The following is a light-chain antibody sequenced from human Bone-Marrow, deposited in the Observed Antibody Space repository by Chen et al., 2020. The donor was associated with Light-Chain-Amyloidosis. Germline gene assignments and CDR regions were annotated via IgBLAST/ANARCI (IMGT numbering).Light chain of an antibody. CDR3: ATWDDSLNSPV. CDR1: SSNIGRNA. CDR2: SDI. J-gene: IGLJ3*02. Sequence: QSVLTQPPSASGTPGQRVTISCSGSSSNIGRNAISWYQHLPGTAPQLLIYSDIQRPSGVPDRFSGSKSGTSASLAISGLQSEDEANYYCATWDDSLNSPVFGGGTKLTVL. V-gene: IGLV1-44*01.